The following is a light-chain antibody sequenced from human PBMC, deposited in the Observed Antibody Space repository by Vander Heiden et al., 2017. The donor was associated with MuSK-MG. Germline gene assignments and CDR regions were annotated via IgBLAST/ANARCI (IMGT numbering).Light chain of an antibody. CDR1: QGISSY. J-gene: IGKJ1*01. CDR3: QQRNSYPWT. V-gene: IGKV1-9*01. Sequence: DIQLTQSPSFVSASVGDRVTITCRASQGISSYLAWYEQRPGKAPKLLIYEASALQSGVPSRFSGSGSGTEFTLTISSLQPEDFATYYCQQRNSYPWTFGQGTKVEIK. CDR2: EAS.